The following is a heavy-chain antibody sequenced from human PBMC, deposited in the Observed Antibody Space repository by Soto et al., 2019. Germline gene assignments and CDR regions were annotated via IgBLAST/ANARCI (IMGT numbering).Heavy chain of an antibody. J-gene: IGHJ3*02. V-gene: IGHV1-69*13. CDR3: ARERLVGATRDAFDI. Sequence: SVKVSCKASGGTFSSYAISWVRQAPGQGLEWMGGIIPIFGTANYAQKFQGRVTITADESTSTAYMELSSLRSEDTAVYYCARERLVGATRDAFDIWGQGKMVTVSS. CDR2: IIPIFGTA. CDR1: GGTFSSYA. D-gene: IGHD1-26*01.